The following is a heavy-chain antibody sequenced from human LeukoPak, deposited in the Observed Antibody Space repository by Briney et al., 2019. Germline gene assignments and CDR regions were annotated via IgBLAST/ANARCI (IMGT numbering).Heavy chain of an antibody. CDR2: IYPGDSDT. CDR3: ARSFPLLCGGDCYSDY. CDR1: GYTFTNYW. Sequence: RGESLKISCEVSGYTFTNYWIAWVRQMPGKGLEWMVIIYPGDSDTRYSPSFQGQVTISADKSISTAYLQWSSLRASDTAMYYCARSFPLLCGGDCYSDYWGQGTLVTVSS. V-gene: IGHV5-51*01. J-gene: IGHJ4*02. D-gene: IGHD2-21*02.